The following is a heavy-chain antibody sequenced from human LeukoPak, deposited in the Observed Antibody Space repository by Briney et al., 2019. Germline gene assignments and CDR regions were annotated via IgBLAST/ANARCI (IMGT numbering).Heavy chain of an antibody. CDR3: ARDRGYMDV. CDR2: IYYSGST. Sequence: PSETLSLTCTVSGGSISSSSYYWGWIRQPPGKGLEWIGSIYYSGSTYYNPSLKSRVTISVDTSKSQFSLKLSSVTAADTVVYYCARDRGYMDVWGKGTTVTVSS. D-gene: IGHD3-10*01. V-gene: IGHV4-39*07. CDR1: GGSISSSSYY. J-gene: IGHJ6*03.